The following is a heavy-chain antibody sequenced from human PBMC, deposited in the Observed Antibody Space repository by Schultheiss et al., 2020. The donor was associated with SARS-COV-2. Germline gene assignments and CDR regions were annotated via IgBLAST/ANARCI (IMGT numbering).Heavy chain of an antibody. CDR2: ISYDGSNK. CDR3: ARELGGSGMCY. D-gene: IGHD3-10*01. Sequence: GGSLRLSFAASGFTFSSYAMHWVRQAPGKGLEWVAVISYDGSNKYYADSVKGRFTISRDNSKNTLYLQMNSLRAEDTAVYYCARELGGSGMCYWGQGTLVTVSS. J-gene: IGHJ4*02. V-gene: IGHV3-30*04. CDR1: GFTFSSYA.